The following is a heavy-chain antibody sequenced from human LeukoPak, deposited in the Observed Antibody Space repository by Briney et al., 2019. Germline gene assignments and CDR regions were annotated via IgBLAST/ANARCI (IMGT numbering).Heavy chain of an antibody. J-gene: IGHJ3*02. Sequence: SETLSLTCTVSGYSISSGYYWGWIRQPPGKGLEWIGSIYHSGSTYYNPSHKSRVTISVDTSKNQFSLKLSSVTAADTAVYYCASPLRYSGSYEDAFDIWGQGTMVTVSS. CDR2: IYHSGST. CDR1: GYSISSGYY. D-gene: IGHD1-26*01. V-gene: IGHV4-38-2*02. CDR3: ASPLRYSGSYEDAFDI.